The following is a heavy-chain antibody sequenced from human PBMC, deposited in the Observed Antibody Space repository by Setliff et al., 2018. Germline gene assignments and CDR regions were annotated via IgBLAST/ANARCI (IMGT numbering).Heavy chain of an antibody. Sequence: GGSLRLSCAASGFTFSSYSMNWVRQAPGKGLEWVSYISSSSSTIYYADSVKGRFTISRDNAKNSLYLQMDTLRAEDTAIYYCARNWATAQHYYYGMDVWGQGTTVTVSS. CDR1: GFTFSSYS. V-gene: IGHV3-48*04. CDR3: ARNWATAQHYYYGMDV. CDR2: ISSSSSTI. J-gene: IGHJ6*02. D-gene: IGHD2-21*02.